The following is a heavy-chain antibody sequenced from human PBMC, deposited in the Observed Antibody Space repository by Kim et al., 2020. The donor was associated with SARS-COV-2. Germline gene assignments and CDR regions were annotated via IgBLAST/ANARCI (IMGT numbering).Heavy chain of an antibody. CDR3: ARGAAPYYYDSSGYYLG. CDR2: IIPIFGTA. Sequence: SVKVSCKASGGTFSSYAISWVRQAPGQGLEWMGGIIPIFGTANYAQKFQGRVTITADESTSTAYMELSSLRSEDTAVYYCARGAAPYYYDSSGYYLGWGQGTLVTVSS. CDR1: GGTFSSYA. V-gene: IGHV1-69*13. J-gene: IGHJ4*02. D-gene: IGHD3-22*01.